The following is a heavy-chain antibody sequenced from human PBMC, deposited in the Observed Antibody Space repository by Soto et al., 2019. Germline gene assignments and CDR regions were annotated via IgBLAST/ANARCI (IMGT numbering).Heavy chain of an antibody. CDR3: ATRDYDILTGYLHI. CDR2: INADSGHT. V-gene: IGHV1-2*02. Sequence: QAHLVQSGAEVRKPGASVKVSCQALEHTSTIYYIHWVRQARGQGLEWMGWINADSGHTTYAEDFRGRVTFTRDTSTSTFHMELSRLRLDDTAMYFCATRDYDILTGYLHIWGQGTLITVSS. CDR1: EHTSTIYY. J-gene: IGHJ1*01. D-gene: IGHD3-9*01.